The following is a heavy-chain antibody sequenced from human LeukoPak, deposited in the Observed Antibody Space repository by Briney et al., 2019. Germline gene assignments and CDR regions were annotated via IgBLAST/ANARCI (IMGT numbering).Heavy chain of an antibody. J-gene: IGHJ4*02. D-gene: IGHD3-10*01. CDR2: IYYSGST. Sequence: SETLSLTCTVSGGSISSYYWSWIRQPPGKGLEWIGFIYYSGSTHYKPSLKSRVTMSVDTSKNQFSLKLSSVTAADTAVYYCARDGAYYYEAHFDYWGQGTLVTVSS. V-gene: IGHV4-59*12. CDR1: GGSISSYY. CDR3: ARDGAYYYEAHFDY.